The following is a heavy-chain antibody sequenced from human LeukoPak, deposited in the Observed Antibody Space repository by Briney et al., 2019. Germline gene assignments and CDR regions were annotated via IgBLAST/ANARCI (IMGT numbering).Heavy chain of an antibody. Sequence: GGSLRLSCATSGFTFSSYAMYWVRQAPGKGLEWVSSISGGGGSTYYADSAKGRFTISRDNSKNTLYLQMNSLRAEDTAVYSCAKDPRGSHNWLDPWGQGTLVTVSS. CDR1: GFTFSSYA. D-gene: IGHD3-10*01. CDR3: AKDPRGSHNWLDP. J-gene: IGHJ5*02. CDR2: ISGGGGST. V-gene: IGHV3-23*01.